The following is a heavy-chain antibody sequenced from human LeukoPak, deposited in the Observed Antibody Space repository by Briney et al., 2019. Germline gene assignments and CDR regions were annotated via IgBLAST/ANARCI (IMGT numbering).Heavy chain of an antibody. V-gene: IGHV4-59*08. CDR1: GGSITSYY. CDR2: IYYTGST. Sequence: PSETLSLTCNVSGGSITSYYWNWIRQSPGKGLEWIGYIYYTGSTNSNPSLKSRLTISLDTSKKQFSLKLSSVTAADTAIYYCASSYFYGGNRYFDYWGQGALVTVSS. J-gene: IGHJ4*02. CDR3: ASSYFYGGNRYFDY. D-gene: IGHD3-22*01.